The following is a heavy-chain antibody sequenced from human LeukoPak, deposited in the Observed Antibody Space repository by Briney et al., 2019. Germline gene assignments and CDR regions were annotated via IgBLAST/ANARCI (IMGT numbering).Heavy chain of an antibody. J-gene: IGHJ5*02. CDR2: ISSSSSTI. V-gene: IGHV3-48*04. CDR1: GFTFSSYS. CDR3: ARGGGSGRSINWFDP. Sequence: GRSLRLSCAASGFTFSSYSMNWVRQAPGKGLEWVSYISSSSSTIYYADSVKGRFTISRDNAKNSMYLQMNSLRAEDTAVYYCARGGGSGRSINWFDPWGQGTLVTVSS. D-gene: IGHD3-16*01.